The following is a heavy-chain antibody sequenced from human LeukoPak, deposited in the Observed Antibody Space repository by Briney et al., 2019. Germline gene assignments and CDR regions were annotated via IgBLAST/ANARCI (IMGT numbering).Heavy chain of an antibody. Sequence: ASVKVSCKASGYTFTSYAMHWVRQAPGQRLEWMGWINGGNGNTKYSQEFQGRVTITRDTSATTAYMELSSLRSGDMAVYYCARGGVGAFDIWGQGTMVTVSS. D-gene: IGHD3-10*01. CDR1: GYTFTSYA. J-gene: IGHJ3*02. CDR2: INGGNGNT. V-gene: IGHV1-3*03. CDR3: ARGGVGAFDI.